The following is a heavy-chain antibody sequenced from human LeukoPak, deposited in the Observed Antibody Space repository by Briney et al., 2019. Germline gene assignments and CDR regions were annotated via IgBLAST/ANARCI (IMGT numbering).Heavy chain of an antibody. CDR2: ISSSSSYI. CDR1: GFTFSSYS. Sequence: GGSLRLSCAASGFTFSSYSMNWVRQAPGKGLEWVSSISSSSSYIYYADSVKGRFTISRDNAKNTLYLQMNSLRAEDTAVYYCAKDQWSLVVVVAASFDYWGQGTLVTVSS. J-gene: IGHJ4*02. V-gene: IGHV3-21*04. CDR3: AKDQWSLVVVVAASFDY. D-gene: IGHD2-15*01.